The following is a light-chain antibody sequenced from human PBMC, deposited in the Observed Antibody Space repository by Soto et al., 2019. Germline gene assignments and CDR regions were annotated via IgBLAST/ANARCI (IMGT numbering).Light chain of an antibody. CDR3: CSYAGSYTFGV. CDR2: DVS. CDR1: SSDFGGYNY. Sequence: QSVLTQPRSVSGSPGQSVTISCTGTSSDFGGYNYVSWHQQHPGKAPKLMIYDVSKRPSGVPDRFSGSKSGNTASLTISGLQAEDEADYYCCSYAGSYTFGVFGTGTKVTVL. J-gene: IGLJ1*01. V-gene: IGLV2-11*01.